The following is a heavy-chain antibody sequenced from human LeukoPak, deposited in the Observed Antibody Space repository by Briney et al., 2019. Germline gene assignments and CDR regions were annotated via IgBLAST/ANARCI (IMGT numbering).Heavy chain of an antibody. Sequence: GGSLRLSCAASRFTFSNSWMSWVRLAPGKGMEWVANIKQDGSEKYYVDSVKGRFTISRDNAKNSLYLQMNSLRAEDTAVYYCAGCSTVTTYYYSYYMDIWGKGTTATVSS. V-gene: IGHV3-7*01. CDR1: RFTFSNSW. CDR3: AGCSTVTTYYYSYYMDI. CDR2: IKQDGSEK. J-gene: IGHJ6*03. D-gene: IGHD4-17*01.